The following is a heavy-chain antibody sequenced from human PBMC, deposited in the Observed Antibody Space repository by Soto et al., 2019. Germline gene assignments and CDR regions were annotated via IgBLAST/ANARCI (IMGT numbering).Heavy chain of an antibody. CDR3: TRIFSDAFDI. J-gene: IGHJ3*02. CDR1: GFIFSGSA. CDR2: IRSKGNNYAT. Sequence: GGSLRLSCAASGFIFSGSAIHWVRQASGKGLEWVARIRSKGNNYATAYAASVKGRFTISRDDSKKTAYLQLNSLKTEDTAIYYCTRIFSDAFDIWGQGTMVTVSS. V-gene: IGHV3-73*01.